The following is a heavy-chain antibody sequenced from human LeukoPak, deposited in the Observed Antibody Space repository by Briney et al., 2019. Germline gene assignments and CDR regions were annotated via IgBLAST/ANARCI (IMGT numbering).Heavy chain of an antibody. CDR2: ISGSGGST. V-gene: IGHV3-23*01. CDR1: GFTFSSYA. D-gene: IGHD3-3*01. J-gene: IGHJ4*02. CDR3: AKFDYDFWSGYLVYFDY. Sequence: GGSLRLSCAASGFTFSSYAMSWVRQAPGEGLEWVSGISGSGGSTYYADSVKGRFTISRDNSKNTLYLQMNSLRAEDTAVYYCAKFDYDFWSGYLVYFDYWGQGTLVTVSS.